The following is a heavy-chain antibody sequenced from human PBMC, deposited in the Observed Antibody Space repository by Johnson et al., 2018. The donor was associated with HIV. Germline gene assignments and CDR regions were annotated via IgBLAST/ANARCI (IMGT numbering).Heavy chain of an antibody. J-gene: IGHJ3*01. Sequence: VQVVESGGVVVQPGGSLRLSCAASGFTFDDYTMHWVRQAPGKGLEWVSLISWDGGSTYYADSVKGRFTMSRDNSKNSLYLQMSSLRAEDTAVYFCARDSTPWCGDYVGYAFDLWGQGTMVTVSS. CDR1: GFTFDDYT. CDR3: ARDSTPWCGDYVGYAFDL. CDR2: ISWDGGST. V-gene: IGHV3-43D*03. D-gene: IGHD4-17*01.